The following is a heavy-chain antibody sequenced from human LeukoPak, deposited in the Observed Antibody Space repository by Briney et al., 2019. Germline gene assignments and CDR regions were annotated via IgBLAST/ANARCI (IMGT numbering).Heavy chain of an antibody. J-gene: IGHJ1*01. CDR2: VSYEGKSQ. CDR3: ARDRSRAGYGDLQN. D-gene: IGHD4-17*01. V-gene: IGHV3-30*03. Sequence: WRSLRLSCATSGFTFSNYGMHWVRQAPGKGLEWVAVVSYEGKSQYYADSVRGRFTIFRDNSKNTLYLQMNSLRAEDTAVYYCARDRSRAGYGDLQNWGKGTLVPVSS. CDR1: GFTFSNYG.